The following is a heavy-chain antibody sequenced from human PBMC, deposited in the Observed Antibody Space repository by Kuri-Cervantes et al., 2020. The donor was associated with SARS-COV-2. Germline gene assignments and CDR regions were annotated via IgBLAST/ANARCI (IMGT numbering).Heavy chain of an antibody. J-gene: IGHJ5*02. Sequence: GGSLRLSCAASGFTFSSYAMNWVRQAPGKGLEWVSAISGSGGSTYYADSVKGRFTISRDNSKNTLYLQMNSLRAEDTAVYYCAREKGYCSSTSCYRNWFDPWGQGTLVTVSS. CDR3: AREKGYCSSTSCYRNWFDP. V-gene: IGHV3-23*01. CDR1: GFTFSSYA. D-gene: IGHD2-2*01. CDR2: ISGSGGST.